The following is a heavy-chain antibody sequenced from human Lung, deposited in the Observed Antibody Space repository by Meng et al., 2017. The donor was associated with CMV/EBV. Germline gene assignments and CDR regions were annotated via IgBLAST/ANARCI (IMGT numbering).Heavy chain of an antibody. CDR1: GYRLTTYA. Sequence: QGQCVNSGAEVKNPGASVKVSCKASGYRLTTYAMHWVRQAPGQRLEWMGWINAGNGNTKYSEKFQSRVTITRDTAASTAYMELSSLRSEDTAVYYCARTGCSSSSCYDYWGQGTLVTVSS. CDR3: ARTGCSSSSCYDY. J-gene: IGHJ4*02. CDR2: INAGNGNT. V-gene: IGHV1-3*01. D-gene: IGHD2-2*01.